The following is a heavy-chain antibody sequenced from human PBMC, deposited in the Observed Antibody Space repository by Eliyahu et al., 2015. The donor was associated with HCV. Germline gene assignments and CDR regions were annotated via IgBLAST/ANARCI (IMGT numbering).Heavy chain of an antibody. J-gene: IGHJ6*03. Sequence: QVQLVESGGGVVQPGRSXRLSCAASGFTFSSYGXXWXRQAPGKGLGWVAGIWYDGSNKYYADSVKGRFTISRDNSKNTLYLQMNSLRAEDTAVYYCARDRDGSDSSGYYYYYYYMDVWGKGTTVTVSS. V-gene: IGHV3-33*01. CDR2: IWYDGSNK. D-gene: IGHD3-22*01. CDR1: GFTFSSYG. CDR3: ARDRDGSDSSGYYYYYYYMDV.